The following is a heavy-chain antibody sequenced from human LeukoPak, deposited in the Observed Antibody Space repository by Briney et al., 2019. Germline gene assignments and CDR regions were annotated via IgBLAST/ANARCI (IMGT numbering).Heavy chain of an antibody. D-gene: IGHD3-22*01. Sequence: GGSLRLSCAASGFTFSSHWMHWVRQAPGKGLVWVSRINSDGSSTSYADSVKGRFTISRDNAKNTLYLQMNSLRAEDTAVYYCTRDTFIGYDSSGYYYRGVFDLWGRGTLVTVSS. CDR3: TRDTFIGYDSSGYYYRGVFDL. V-gene: IGHV3-74*01. CDR1: GFTFSSHW. CDR2: INSDGSST. J-gene: IGHJ2*01.